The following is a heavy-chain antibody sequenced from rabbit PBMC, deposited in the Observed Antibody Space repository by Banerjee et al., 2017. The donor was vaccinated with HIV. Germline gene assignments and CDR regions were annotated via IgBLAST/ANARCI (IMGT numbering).Heavy chain of an antibody. V-gene: IGHV1S43*01. D-gene: IGHD4-2*01. J-gene: IGHJ4*01. Sequence: QEQLEESGGDLVKPEGSLTLTCTASGFSFSNKYVMCWVRQAPGKGLEWIACIYISSGRTRYASWLNGRFTISRSTSLNTVDLKMTSLTAADTATYFCARAYAGNGYYFNLWGPGTLVTVS. CDR3: ARAYAGNGYYFNL. CDR2: IYISSGRT. CDR1: GFSFSNKYV.